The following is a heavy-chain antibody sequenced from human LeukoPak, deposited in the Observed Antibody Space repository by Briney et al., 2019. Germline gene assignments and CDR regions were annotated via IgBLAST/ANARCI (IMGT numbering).Heavy chain of an antibody. D-gene: IGHD5/OR15-5a*01. CDR3: AKDLRPDGLYDFDS. V-gene: IGHV3-23*01. CDR2: IAGNSITI. J-gene: IGHJ4*02. CDR1: GFTFSTYA. Sequence: GGSLRLSCAASGFTFSTYAMNWVRQAPGTGLEWVSVIAGNSITIRYADSVKGRFTISRDNSKNTVFLQMNSLKVEDTALYYCAKDLRPDGLYDFDSWGQGTLVTVSS.